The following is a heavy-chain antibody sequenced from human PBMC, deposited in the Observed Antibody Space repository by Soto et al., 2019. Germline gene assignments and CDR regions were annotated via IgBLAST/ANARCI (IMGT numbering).Heavy chain of an antibody. Sequence: SETLSLTCTVSGGSISSYYWSWIRQPPGKGLEWIGYIYYSGSTNYNPSLKSRVTISVDTSKNQFSLKLSSVTAAETAVYYCARLLTPAWLVDYWGQGTLVTVSS. CDR2: IYYSGST. CDR3: ARLLTPAWLVDY. J-gene: IGHJ4*02. D-gene: IGHD3-9*01. CDR1: GGSISSYY. V-gene: IGHV4-59*08.